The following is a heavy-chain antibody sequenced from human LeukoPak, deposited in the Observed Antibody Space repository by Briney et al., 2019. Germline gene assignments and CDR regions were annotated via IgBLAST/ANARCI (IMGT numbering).Heavy chain of an antibody. D-gene: IGHD6-13*01. J-gene: IGHJ5*02. CDR2: INPYGGST. Sequence: GASVKVSCKASGYTFTGYYIHWVRQAPGLGLEWMGIINPYGGSTTYAQKFQGRITMTRDTSTSTVYMELSSLRSEDTAVYYCARDLDSSRNWFDPWGQGTLVSVSS. V-gene: IGHV1-46*01. CDR3: ARDLDSSRNWFDP. CDR1: GYTFTGYY.